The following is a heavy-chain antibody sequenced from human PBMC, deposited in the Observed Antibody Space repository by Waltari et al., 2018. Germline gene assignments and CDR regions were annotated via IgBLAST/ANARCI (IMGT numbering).Heavy chain of an antibody. CDR2: IPYDGSNK. Sequence: QVQLVESGGGVVQPGRSLRLSCAASGFTFSSYAMHWVRQAPGKGLEWVAVIPYDGSNKYYADSVKGRFTISRDNSKNTLYLQMNSLRAEDTAVYYCARSFVLAALSGIGFDYWGQGTLVTVSS. J-gene: IGHJ4*02. CDR1: GFTFSSYA. V-gene: IGHV3-30*01. CDR3: ARSFVLAALSGIGFDY. D-gene: IGHD6-6*01.